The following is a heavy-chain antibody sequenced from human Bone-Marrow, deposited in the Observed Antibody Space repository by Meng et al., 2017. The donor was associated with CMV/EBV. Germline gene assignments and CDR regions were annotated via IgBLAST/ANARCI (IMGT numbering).Heavy chain of an antibody. CDR1: GFTFSSYW. V-gene: IGHV3-7*01. Sequence: GESLKISCAASGFTFSSYWMSWVRQAPGKGLEWVGNIKQDGSEKNYVDSVKGRLTISRDNAKNSLYLQMNSLRAEDTAVYYCARVGPYGDRVYYFDYWGQGTLVTVSS. D-gene: IGHD4-17*01. J-gene: IGHJ4*02. CDR2: IKQDGSEK. CDR3: ARVGPYGDRVYYFDY.